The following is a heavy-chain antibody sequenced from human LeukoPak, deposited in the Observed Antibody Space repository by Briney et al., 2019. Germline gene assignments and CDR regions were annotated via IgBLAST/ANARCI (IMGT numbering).Heavy chain of an antibody. J-gene: IGHJ4*02. CDR3: ERAYDILTGTFFDY. Sequence: GGSLRLSCAASGFTVSSNYRSWVRQAPVKGMEWVSVIYSGGSTYYADSVKGRFSISRDNSKNTLYLQMNTLRAEDTAVYYCERAYDILTGTFFDYWGQGTLVTVSS. CDR1: GFTVSSNY. D-gene: IGHD3-9*01. CDR2: IYSGGST. V-gene: IGHV3-53*01.